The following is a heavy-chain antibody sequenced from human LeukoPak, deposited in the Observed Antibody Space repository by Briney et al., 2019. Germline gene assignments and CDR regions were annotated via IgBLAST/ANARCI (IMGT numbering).Heavy chain of an antibody. CDR3: ARDRIAAADT. CDR2: IRYDGSNK. V-gene: IGHV3-30*02. CDR1: GFTFSSYG. D-gene: IGHD6-13*01. Sequence: GGSLRLSCAASGFTFSSYGMHWVRQAPGKGLEWVAFIRYDGSNKYYADSVKGRFTISRDNSKNTLYLQMNSLRAEDTAVYYCARDRIAAADTWGQGTLVTVSS. J-gene: IGHJ4*02.